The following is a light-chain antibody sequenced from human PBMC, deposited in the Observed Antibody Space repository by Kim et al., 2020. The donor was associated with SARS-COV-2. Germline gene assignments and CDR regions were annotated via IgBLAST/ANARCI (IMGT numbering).Light chain of an antibody. CDR1: SSNIGSNT. CDR3: AAWDDSLNASV. Sequence: QSVLTQPPSASGTPGQRVTISCSGSSSNIGSNTVNWYQQLPGTAPKLLIYSNNQRPSGVPDRFSGSKSGTSASLAISGLQSEDEADYYCAAWDDSLNASVFGGGTQLT. V-gene: IGLV1-44*01. J-gene: IGLJ3*02. CDR2: SNN.